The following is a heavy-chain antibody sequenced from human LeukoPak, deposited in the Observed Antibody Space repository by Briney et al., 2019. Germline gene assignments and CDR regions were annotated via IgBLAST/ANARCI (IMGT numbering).Heavy chain of an antibody. J-gene: IGHJ6*02. V-gene: IGHV1-46*01. CDR2: INPSGGST. D-gene: IGHD3-10*01. Sequence: ASVKVSCKASGYTFTSYYMHWVRQAPGQGLEWMGIINPSGGSTSYAQKFQGRVTMTRDTSTSTVYMELSSLRSEDTAVYYCARVTTRMVGGYYYYYGMDVWGQGTTVTVSS. CDR1: GYTFTSYY. CDR3: ARVTTRMVGGYYYYYGMDV.